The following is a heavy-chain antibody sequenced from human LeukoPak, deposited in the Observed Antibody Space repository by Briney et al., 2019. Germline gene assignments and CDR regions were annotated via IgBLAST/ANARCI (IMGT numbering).Heavy chain of an antibody. J-gene: IGHJ4*02. D-gene: IGHD5-12*01. CDR2: IYYSGST. CDR1: GGSISSSSYY. Sequence: SETLSLTCTVSGGSISSSSYYWGWIRQPPGKGLECIGSIYYSGSTYYNPSLKSRVTISVDTSKNQFSMKLSSVTAADTAVYYCARHTIRGYDVSTFDYWGQGTLVTVSS. V-gene: IGHV4-39*01. CDR3: ARHTIRGYDVSTFDY.